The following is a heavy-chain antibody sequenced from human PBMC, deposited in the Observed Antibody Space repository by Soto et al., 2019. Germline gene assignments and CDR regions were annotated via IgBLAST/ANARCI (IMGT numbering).Heavy chain of an antibody. Sequence: GESLKISCKGSGYSFTSYWISWVRQMPGKGLEWMGRIGPSDSYTNYSPSFQGHVTISADKSISTAYLQWSSLKASDTAMYYCARQVVGYRYCSGGSCYSRVHGMDVWGQGTTVTVSS. V-gene: IGHV5-10-1*01. J-gene: IGHJ6*02. CDR3: ARQVVGYRYCSGGSCYSRVHGMDV. D-gene: IGHD2-15*01. CDR2: IGPSDSYT. CDR1: GYSFTSYW.